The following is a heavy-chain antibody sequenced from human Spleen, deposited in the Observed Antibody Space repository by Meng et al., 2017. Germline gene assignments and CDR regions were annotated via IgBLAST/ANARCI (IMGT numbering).Heavy chain of an antibody. CDR3: AKDSYGEYESSGYYDY. V-gene: IGHV3-64*01. CDR1: GFTFSSYA. CDR2: ISSNGGST. J-gene: IGHJ4*02. D-gene: IGHD3-22*01. Sequence: GESLKISCAASGFTFSSYAMHWVRQAPGKGLEYVSAISSNGGSTYYANSVKGRFTISRDNSKNSLYLQMNSLRAEDMALYYCAKDSYGEYESSGYYDYWGQGTLVTVSS.